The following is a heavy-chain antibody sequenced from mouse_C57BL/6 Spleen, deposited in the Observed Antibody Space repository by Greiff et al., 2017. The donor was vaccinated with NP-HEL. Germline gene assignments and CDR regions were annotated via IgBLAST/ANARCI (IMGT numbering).Heavy chain of an antibody. Sequence: EVMLVESGGGLVQPGGSLKLSCAASGFTFSDYYMYWVRQTPEKRLEWVAYISNGCGSTSYPDTVNGRVTISRDNAKNTLYLQMSRLEAEDTAMYYCARGGYYSNLYFDYWGQGTTLTVSS. CDR2: ISNGCGST. CDR3: ARGGYYSNLYFDY. D-gene: IGHD2-5*01. J-gene: IGHJ2*01. CDR1: GFTFSDYY. V-gene: IGHV5-12*01.